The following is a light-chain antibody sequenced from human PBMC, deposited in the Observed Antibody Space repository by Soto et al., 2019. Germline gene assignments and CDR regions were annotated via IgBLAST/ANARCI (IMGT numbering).Light chain of an antibody. CDR2: EGI. V-gene: IGLV2-23*01. CDR3: CSYAGSSTYV. CDR1: SSDVGTYNL. Sequence: QSALTQPASVSGSPGQSITISCTGTSSDVGTYNLVSWYQQYPGKAPKLMIYEGIKRPSGASNRFSGSKSGNTASLTISGLQAEDEADYYCCSYAGSSTYVFGPVTKLTVL. J-gene: IGLJ1*01.